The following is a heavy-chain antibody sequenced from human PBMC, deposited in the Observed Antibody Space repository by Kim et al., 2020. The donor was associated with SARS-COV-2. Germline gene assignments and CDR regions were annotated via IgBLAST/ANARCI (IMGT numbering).Heavy chain of an antibody. CDR1: GGSISSGGYY. CDR2: IYYSGST. CDR3: ARGSIAARTFDY. D-gene: IGHD6-6*01. J-gene: IGHJ4*02. Sequence: SETLSLTCTVSGGSISSGGYYWSWIRQHPGKGLEWIGYIYYSGSTYYNPSLKSRVTISVDTSKNQFSPKLSSVTAADTAVYYCARGSIAARTFDYWGQGTLVTVSS. V-gene: IGHV4-31*03.